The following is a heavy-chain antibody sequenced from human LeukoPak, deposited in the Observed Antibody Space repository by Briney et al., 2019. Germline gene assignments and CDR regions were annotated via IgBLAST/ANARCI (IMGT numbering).Heavy chain of an antibody. Sequence: GGSLRLSCAASGFTFSSFPMSWVRQAPGKGLQWVSGITGRGGNTYYAASVEGRFTISRDNSKNTLSLQMDSLRAEDTAIYSCARDRAAFDSWGQGTLVTVSS. CDR2: ITGRGGNT. CDR1: GFTFSSFP. J-gene: IGHJ4*02. D-gene: IGHD6-25*01. V-gene: IGHV3-23*01. CDR3: ARDRAAFDS.